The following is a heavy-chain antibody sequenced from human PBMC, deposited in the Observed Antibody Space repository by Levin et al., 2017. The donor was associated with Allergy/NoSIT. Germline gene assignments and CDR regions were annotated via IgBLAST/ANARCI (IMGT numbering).Heavy chain of an antibody. CDR1: GFTFSSYS. V-gene: IGHV3-21*01. D-gene: IGHD4-17*01. CDR2: ISSSSSYI. CDR3: ARDTDYELDY. Sequence: GESLKISCAASGFTFSSYSMNWVRQAPGKGLEWVSSISSSSSYIYYADSVKGRFTISRDNAKNSLYLQMNSLRAEDTAVYYCARDTDYELDYWGQGTLVTVSS. J-gene: IGHJ4*02.